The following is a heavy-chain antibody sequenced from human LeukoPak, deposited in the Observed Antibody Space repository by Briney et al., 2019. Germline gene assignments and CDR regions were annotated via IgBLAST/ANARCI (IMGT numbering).Heavy chain of an antibody. D-gene: IGHD6-13*01. CDR1: GFTFSSYW. V-gene: IGHV3-74*01. Sequence: PGGSLTLSCAASGFTFSSYWMHWVRQAPGKGLVWVSRTSSDESDTKYAHSVKGRFTIYRYNHKHTLYLPMHSLRAEDTAVYYCERGSYSLGGFDYWGQGTLVTVSS. CDR2: TSSDESDT. J-gene: IGHJ4*02. CDR3: ERGSYSLGGFDY.